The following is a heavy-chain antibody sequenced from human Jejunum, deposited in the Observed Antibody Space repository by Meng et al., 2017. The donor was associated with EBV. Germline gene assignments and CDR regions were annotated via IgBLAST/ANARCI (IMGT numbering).Heavy chain of an antibody. Sequence: EVQVVESGGGLVQPGGSLRLSCAASGFTFSSYWMHWVRQAPGKGLAWVSRINEDGRITTYADSVKGRFTISRDNTKNTLYLQMNSLRAEDTAVYFCSRDLVGSADDWGQGTLVTVSS. V-gene: IGHV3-74*01. CDR2: INEDGRIT. D-gene: IGHD6-25*01. J-gene: IGHJ4*02. CDR3: SRDLVGSADD. CDR1: GFTFSSYW.